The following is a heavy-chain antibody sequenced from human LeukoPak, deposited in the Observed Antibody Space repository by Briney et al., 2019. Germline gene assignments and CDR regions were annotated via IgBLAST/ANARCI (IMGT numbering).Heavy chain of an antibody. D-gene: IGHD4-17*01. CDR3: ARQLYGSDY. Sequence: PSETLSLTCTVSGGSISSYYWSWIRQPPGKGLEWIGYIYYSGSTNYNPSLKSRVTISVDTSKNQFSLNLRSVTAADTAVYYCARQLYGSDYWGQGTLVTVSS. CDR1: GGSISSYY. J-gene: IGHJ4*02. CDR2: IYYSGST. V-gene: IGHV4-59*08.